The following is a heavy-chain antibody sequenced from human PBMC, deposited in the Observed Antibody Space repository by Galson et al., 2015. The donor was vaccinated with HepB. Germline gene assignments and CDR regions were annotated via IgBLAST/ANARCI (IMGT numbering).Heavy chain of an antibody. CDR1: GDSVSSNSAA. CDR2: TYYRSKWYN. D-gene: IGHD3-22*01. J-gene: IGHJ4*02. V-gene: IGHV6-1*01. Sequence: CALSGDSVSSNSAAWNWIRQSPSRGPEWLGRTYYRSKWYNDYAVSVKSRITINPDTSKNQFSLQLNSVTPEDTAVYYCAGDKYYDSSGYPFDYWGQGTLVTVSS. CDR3: AGDKYYDSSGYPFDY.